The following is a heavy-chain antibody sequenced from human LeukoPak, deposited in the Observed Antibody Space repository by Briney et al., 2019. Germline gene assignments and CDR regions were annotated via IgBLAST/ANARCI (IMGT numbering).Heavy chain of an antibody. CDR2: MNPNSGNT. CDR1: GYTFTSYD. J-gene: IGHJ4*02. V-gene: IGHV1-8*01. D-gene: IGHD3-22*01. Sequence: ASVKVSCKASGYTFTSYDINWVRQATGQGLEWMGWMNPNSGNTGYAQKFQGRVTMTRNTSISTAYMELSSLRSEDTAVYYCARVPYYYDSSGYYLWGYYYFDYWGQGTLVTVSS. CDR3: ARVPYYYDSSGYYLWGYYYFDY.